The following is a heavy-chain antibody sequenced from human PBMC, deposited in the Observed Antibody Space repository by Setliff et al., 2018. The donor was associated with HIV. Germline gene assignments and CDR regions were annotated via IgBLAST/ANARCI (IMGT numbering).Heavy chain of an antibody. J-gene: IGHJ3*01. D-gene: IGHD4-17*01. CDR2: IYYTGST. CDR3: ARVQMAYAAFDV. CDR1: GGPMRSSSYY. V-gene: IGHV4-39*07. Sequence: SETLSLTCSVSGGPMRSSSYYWDWIRQPPGKGLEWIGSIYYTGSTYSNPSLKSRVTISVDTSKHQFSLKLSSVTAADTAVYYCARVQMAYAAFDVWGQGTMVTVSS.